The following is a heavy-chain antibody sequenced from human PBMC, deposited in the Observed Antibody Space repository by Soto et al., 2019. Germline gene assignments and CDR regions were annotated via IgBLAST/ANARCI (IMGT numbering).Heavy chain of an antibody. CDR1: GYTFTGYY. CDR3: ARGGDVVATILRGLYGMDV. D-gene: IGHD5-12*01. V-gene: IGHV1-2*04. Sequence: ASVKVSCKASGYTFTGYYMHWVRQAPGQGLEWMGWINPNSGGTNYAQKFQGWVTMTRDTSISTAYMELSRPRSDDTAVYYCARGGDVVATILRGLYGMDVWGQGTTVTVSS. CDR2: INPNSGGT. J-gene: IGHJ6*02.